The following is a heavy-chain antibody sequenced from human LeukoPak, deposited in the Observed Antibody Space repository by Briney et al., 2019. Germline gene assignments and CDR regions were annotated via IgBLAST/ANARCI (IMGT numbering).Heavy chain of an antibody. CDR3: ASVPGPVDENWFDP. Sequence: PGGSLRLSCAASGFTFSSYEMNWVRQAPGKGLEWVSYISSSGSTIYYADSVKGRFTISRDNVKNSLYLQMNSLRAEDTAVYYCASVPGPVDENWFDPWGQGTLVTVSS. J-gene: IGHJ5*02. CDR1: GFTFSSYE. CDR2: ISSSGSTI. V-gene: IGHV3-48*03. D-gene: IGHD1-1*01.